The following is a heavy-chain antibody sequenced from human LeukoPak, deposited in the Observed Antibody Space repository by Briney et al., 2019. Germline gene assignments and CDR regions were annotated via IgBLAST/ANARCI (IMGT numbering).Heavy chain of an antibody. CDR2: ITGSGGST. D-gene: IGHD3-3*01. J-gene: IGHJ4*02. V-gene: IGHV3-23*01. CDR3: ARDERLLSFLK. CDR1: GFTFSNYG. Sequence: GTLRLSCAASGFTFSNYGLSWARQAPGKGLEWVSGITGSGGSTYYADSVKGRFTISRDNSKNTLYLQMNSLRAEDTAIYYCARDERLLSFLKWGQGTLVTVSS.